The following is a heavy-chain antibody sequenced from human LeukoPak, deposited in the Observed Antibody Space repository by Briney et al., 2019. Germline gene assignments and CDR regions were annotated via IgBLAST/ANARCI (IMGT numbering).Heavy chain of an antibody. CDR2: ISFDGTIK. Sequence: GGSLRLSCAASGFTFSNYAMHWVRQAPGKGLEWVALISFDGTIKYYADSVKGRSSISRDNSKNTLYLQMNSLRAEDTALYYCARSSYSSSSSVWGQGTMVTVSS. D-gene: IGHD6-6*01. V-gene: IGHV3-30*03. CDR1: GFTFSNYA. CDR3: ARSSYSSSSSV. J-gene: IGHJ3*01.